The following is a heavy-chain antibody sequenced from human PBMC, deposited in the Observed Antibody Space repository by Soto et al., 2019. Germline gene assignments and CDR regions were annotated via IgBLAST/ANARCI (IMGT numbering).Heavy chain of an antibody. CDR1: GFSFSDYY. V-gene: IGHV3-11*06. J-gene: IGHJ3*02. CDR3: TRHLRARGIVHDLFDI. CDR2: ISNSGEDT. D-gene: IGHD2-8*01. Sequence: QVRLVESGGGLVKPGGSVRLSCAASGFSFSDYYMTWIRQAPGKGLEWVSRISNSGEDTNYADSVQGRFTISRDNGENSLYLQMTSLRADDTAVYYCTRHLRARGIVHDLFDIWGQVTMVTVSS.